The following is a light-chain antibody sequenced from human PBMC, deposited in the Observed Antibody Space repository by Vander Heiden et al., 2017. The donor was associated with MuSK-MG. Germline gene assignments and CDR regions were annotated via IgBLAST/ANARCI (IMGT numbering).Light chain of an antibody. CDR2: GKN. CDR3: NSRDSSGNHYVV. J-gene: IGLJ2*01. Sequence: SSELTQDPAVSVALGQTVRITCQGHSLRSYSASWLQQKPGQAPVLVIYGKNNRPSGIPDRFSASSSGNTASLIITVAQAEDAADYYCNSRDSSGNHYVVFGGGTKLTVL. V-gene: IGLV3-19*01. CDR1: SLRSYS.